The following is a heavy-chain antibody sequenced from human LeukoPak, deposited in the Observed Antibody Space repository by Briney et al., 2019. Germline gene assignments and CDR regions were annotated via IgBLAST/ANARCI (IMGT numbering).Heavy chain of an antibody. CDR3: AKEGYGSGSYGWLDP. V-gene: IGHV4-59*01. Sequence: SETLSLNCTVSGGSITGSYWSWVRQTPGQGLGWIGHIYYSGDVNYNPSLKSRITISLDTSLSQFSLKLNSLTASDTAVYYCAKEGYGSGSYGWLDPWGQGTLVTVSS. CDR1: GGSITGSY. J-gene: IGHJ5*02. CDR2: IYYSGDV. D-gene: IGHD3-10*01.